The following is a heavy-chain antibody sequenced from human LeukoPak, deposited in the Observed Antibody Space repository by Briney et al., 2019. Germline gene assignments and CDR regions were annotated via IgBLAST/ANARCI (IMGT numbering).Heavy chain of an antibody. V-gene: IGHV3-53*01. CDR2: IYSGGST. J-gene: IGHJ4*02. Sequence: GGSLRLSCAASGFTFSSNYMNWVRQAPGKGLEWVSVIYSGGSTYYADSVKGRFTISRDNSKNTLYVQVNSLGTEDTAAYYCAKGSYYDSSGSFYFDYWGQGTLVTVSS. CDR1: GFTFSSNY. D-gene: IGHD3-22*01. CDR3: AKGSYYDSSGSFYFDY.